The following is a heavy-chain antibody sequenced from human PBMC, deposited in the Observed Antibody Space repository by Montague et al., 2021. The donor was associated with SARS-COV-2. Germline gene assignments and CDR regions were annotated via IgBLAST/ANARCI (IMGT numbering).Heavy chain of an antibody. J-gene: IGHJ6*02. CDR2: IYTSGST. CDR3: ARVGADYSFAYYHEMDV. V-gene: IGHV4-4*07. Sequence: SETLSLTCTASGASVRTYYWSWIRQSAGKKLEWMGCIYTSGSTYYNPSFKSRVTMSPGTSKNLLSLNLSSMTAADTAVYYCARVGADYSFAYYHEMDVWGQGIAVTVSS. CDR1: GASVRTYY. D-gene: IGHD5-12*01.